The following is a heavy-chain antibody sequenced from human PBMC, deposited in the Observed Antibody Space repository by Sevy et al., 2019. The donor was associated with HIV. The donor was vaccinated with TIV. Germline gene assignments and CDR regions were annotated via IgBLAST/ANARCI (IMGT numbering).Heavy chain of an antibody. CDR1: GGSIGNRAYF. J-gene: IGHJ4*02. Sequence: SETLSLTCTVSGGSIGNRAYFWHWIRQPPGKGLEWSGSTRYSGTTYYNPSLKSRVTISVDTSKSQFSLILDSVTAADTAVYYCVSKMGGTSRIDYWGPGTLVTVSS. D-gene: IGHD1-26*01. CDR3: VSKMGGTSRIDY. V-gene: IGHV4-39*01. CDR2: TRYSGTT.